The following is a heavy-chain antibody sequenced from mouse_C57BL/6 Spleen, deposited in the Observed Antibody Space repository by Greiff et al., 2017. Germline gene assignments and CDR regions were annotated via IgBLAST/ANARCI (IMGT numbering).Heavy chain of an antibody. CDR3: ARLGWDEGKTPWGYFDY. V-gene: IGHV1-66*01. D-gene: IGHD4-1*01. CDR1: GYSFTSYY. J-gene: IGHJ2*01. Sequence: VQLQESGPELVKPGASVKISCKASGYSFTSYYIHWVKQRPGQGLEWIGWIYPGSGNTKYNEKFKGKATLTADTSSSTAYMQLSSLTSEDSAVYYCARLGWDEGKTPWGYFDYWGQGTTLTVSS. CDR2: IYPGSGNT.